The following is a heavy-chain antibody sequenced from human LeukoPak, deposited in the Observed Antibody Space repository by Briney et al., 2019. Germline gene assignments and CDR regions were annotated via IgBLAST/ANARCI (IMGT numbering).Heavy chain of an antibody. CDR3: AKERVVPAANREYYFDY. Sequence: GGSLRLSCKASGFMFSSFWMSWVRQAPGRGLEWVANINQGENEKYYVDSVRGRCTISRDNVKNSVFLQMNSLRAEDTAVYYCAKERVVPAANREYYFDYWGQGTLVTVSS. CDR2: INQGENEK. CDR1: GFMFSSFW. J-gene: IGHJ4*02. D-gene: IGHD2-2*01. V-gene: IGHV3-7*01.